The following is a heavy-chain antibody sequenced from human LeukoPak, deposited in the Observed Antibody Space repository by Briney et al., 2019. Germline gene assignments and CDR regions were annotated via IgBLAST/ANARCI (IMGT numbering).Heavy chain of an antibody. J-gene: IGHJ4*02. CDR2: ISGSGGST. V-gene: IGHV3-23*01. Sequence: PGGSLRLSCAASGFTFSSYAMSWVRQAPGKGLEWVSAISGSGGSTYYADSVKGRFTISRDNSKNTLYLQMNSLRAEDTAVYYCAKLETLVVLAAMLDYWGQGTLVTVSS. CDR1: GFTFSSYA. D-gene: IGHD2-15*01. CDR3: AKLETLVVLAAMLDY.